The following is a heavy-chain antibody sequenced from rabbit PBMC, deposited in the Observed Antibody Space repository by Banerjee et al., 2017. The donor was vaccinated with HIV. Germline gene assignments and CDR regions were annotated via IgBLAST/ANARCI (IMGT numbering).Heavy chain of an antibody. CDR1: GIDFSSYYR. CDR3: ARDLPISGGYSFDL. CDR2: IYTTRGST. J-gene: IGHJ4*01. V-gene: IGHV1S43*01. D-gene: IGHD1-1*01. Sequence: QEQLKETGGGLVQPEGSLTITCKASGIDFSSYYRLCWVRQAPGRGLELIACIYTTRGSTWYASWVNGRFTISRSASLNTVDLQMTSLTAADTATYFCARDLPISGGYSFDLWGQGTLVTVS.